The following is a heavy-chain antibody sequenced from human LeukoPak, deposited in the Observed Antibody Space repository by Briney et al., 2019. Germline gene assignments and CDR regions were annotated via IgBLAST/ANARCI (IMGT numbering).Heavy chain of an antibody. V-gene: IGHV3-30*01. Sequence: GRSLRLSCAASGFTFSSYAMHWVRQAPGKGLEWVAVISYDGSNKYYADSVKGRFTISRDNSKNTLYLQMNSLRAEDTAVYYCARGLGGHSGAGVDYWGQGTLVTVSS. CDR2: ISYDGSNK. CDR3: ARGLGGHSGAGVDY. D-gene: IGHD6-19*01. CDR1: GFTFSSYA. J-gene: IGHJ4*02.